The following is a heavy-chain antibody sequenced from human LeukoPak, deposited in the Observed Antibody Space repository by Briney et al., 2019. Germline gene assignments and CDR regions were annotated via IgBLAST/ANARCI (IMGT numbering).Heavy chain of an antibody. CDR1: GGSLTSYY. D-gene: IGHD3-22*01. Sequence: PSETLSLTCTVSGGSLTSYYWSWIRQPPGKGLEWIGHVFYTGSSNYNPSLKSRVTISLDRSNNQFSLKLSSVTAADTAVYYCARSRNYYDSSGYYRWGQGTLVTVSS. CDR2: VFYTGSS. V-gene: IGHV4-59*08. J-gene: IGHJ5*02. CDR3: ARSRNYYDSSGYYR.